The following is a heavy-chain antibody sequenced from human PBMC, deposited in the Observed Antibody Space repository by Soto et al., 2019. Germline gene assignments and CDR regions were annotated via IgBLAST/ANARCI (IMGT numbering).Heavy chain of an antibody. CDR3: ARGLEWSWSLDP. V-gene: IGHV1-8*01. J-gene: IGHJ5*02. CDR2: MNPNSGNT. D-gene: IGHD3-3*01. CDR1: GYTFTSHD. Sequence: QVQLVQSGAEVKKPGASVKVSCKASGYTFTSHDINWVRQATGQGLEWMGWMNPNSGNTGYAQKFQGSVTMTRNTSISTAYMELSSLRSEDTAMYYCARGLEWSWSLDPWGQGTLVTVSS.